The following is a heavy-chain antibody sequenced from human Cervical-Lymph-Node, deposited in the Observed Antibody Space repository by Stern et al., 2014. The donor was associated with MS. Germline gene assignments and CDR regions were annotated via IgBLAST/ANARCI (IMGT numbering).Heavy chain of an antibody. Sequence: VQLVESGGGVVQPGRSLRLSCAASGFTFSSYGMHWVRQAPGKGLEWVAVISYDGSNKYYADSVMGRFTISRDNSKKTLYLHMNSLRGEDTAVYYCAKDRCSSTSCYMADWGQGTLVTVSS. J-gene: IGHJ4*02. CDR1: GFTFSSYG. CDR3: AKDRCSSTSCYMAD. CDR2: ISYDGSNK. D-gene: IGHD2-2*02. V-gene: IGHV3-30*18.